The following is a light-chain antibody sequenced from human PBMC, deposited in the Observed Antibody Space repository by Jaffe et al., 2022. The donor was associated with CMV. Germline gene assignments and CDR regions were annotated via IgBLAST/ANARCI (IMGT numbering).Light chain of an antibody. Sequence: DIQMTQSPSSLSASVGDRVTISCRASQDIDKHLAWYQQKPGKVPSLLIFASSTLQSGVPSRFSGSGSGTDFTLTISRLQPEDVATYYCQKYGTAPRPFGQGTKVEI. CDR3: QKYGTAPRP. CDR2: ASS. V-gene: IGKV1-27*01. CDR1: QDIDKH. J-gene: IGKJ1*01.